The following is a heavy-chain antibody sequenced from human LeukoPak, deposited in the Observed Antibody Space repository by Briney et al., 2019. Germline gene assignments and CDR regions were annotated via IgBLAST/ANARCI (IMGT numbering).Heavy chain of an antibody. CDR1: GGSISSGGYY. CDR3: ARVGGGTFAY. J-gene: IGHJ4*02. V-gene: IGHV4-31*03. D-gene: IGHD3-16*01. Sequence: KPSQTLSLTCTVSGGSISSGGYYWSWIRQHPGKGLEWIGYIYYSGSTYYNPSLKSRVTISVDTSSNQFSLNLTSVTAADTAVYYCARVGGGTFAYWGQGTLVTVSS. CDR2: IYYSGST.